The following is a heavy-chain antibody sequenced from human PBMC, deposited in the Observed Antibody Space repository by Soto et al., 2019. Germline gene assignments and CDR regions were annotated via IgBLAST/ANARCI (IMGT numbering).Heavy chain of an antibody. D-gene: IGHD2-21*02. CDR2: ISHYNDNT. V-gene: IGHV1-18*04. CDR1: GYTFTTYG. Sequence: GASVKVSCNASGYTFTTYGINWVRQAPGQGLEWMGWISHYNDNTNYAQNFQGRVTMTTETSTNTAYTELRTLRSDDTAVYYCARDVDVLTAPPGDYWGQGTLVPVSS. CDR3: ARDVDVLTAPPGDY. J-gene: IGHJ4*02.